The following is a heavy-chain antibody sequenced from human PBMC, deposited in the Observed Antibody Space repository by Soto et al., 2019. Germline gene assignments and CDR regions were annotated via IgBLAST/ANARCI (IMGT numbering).Heavy chain of an antibody. D-gene: IGHD5-12*01. CDR3: TRGQEGVVATH. Sequence: QVQLQQWGAGLLKPSETLSLTCAVNGGSFTGYYWSWVRQPPGKGLEWIGEVKDGGVTNYSPSLRSRVTXSXXAPKKQFSLKVTSVTAADTAVYYCTRGQEGVVATHWDQGTLVTVSS. CDR2: VKDGGVT. V-gene: IGHV4-34*01. CDR1: GGSFTGYY. J-gene: IGHJ4*02.